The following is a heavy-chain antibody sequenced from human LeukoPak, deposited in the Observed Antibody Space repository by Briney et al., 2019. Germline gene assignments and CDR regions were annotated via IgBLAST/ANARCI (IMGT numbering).Heavy chain of an antibody. CDR2: ISSSSSYI. CDR1: GFTFSSYS. V-gene: IGHV3-21*01. J-gene: IGHJ4*02. Sequence: GGSLRLSCAASGFTFSSYSMNWVRQAPGKGLEWVSSISSSSSYIYYADSVKGRFTISRDNAKNSLYLQMSSLRAEDTAVYYCARDPTVGGIYFDYWGQGTLVTVSS. D-gene: IGHD4-23*01. CDR3: ARDPTVGGIYFDY.